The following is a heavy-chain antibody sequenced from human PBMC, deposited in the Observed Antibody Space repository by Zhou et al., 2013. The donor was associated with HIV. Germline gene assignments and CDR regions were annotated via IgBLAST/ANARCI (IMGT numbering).Heavy chain of an antibody. J-gene: IGHJ4*02. Sequence: QVQLQESGPGLVKPSETLSLTCTVSGGSISSSGYFWGCIRQPPGKGLEWIGSIYYSGSTHYNPSLKSRVTISVDTSKNQFSLKLSSVTAADTAVYYCARTPPLRSMYYFDYWGQGTLVTVSS. CDR2: IYYSGST. V-gene: IGHV4-39*01. CDR1: GGSISSSGYF. CDR3: ARTPPLRSMYYFDY. D-gene: IGHD3-10*02.